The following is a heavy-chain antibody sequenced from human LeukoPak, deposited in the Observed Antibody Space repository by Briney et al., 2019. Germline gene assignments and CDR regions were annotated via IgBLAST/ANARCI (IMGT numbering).Heavy chain of an antibody. CDR1: GFTFSSYA. CDR2: RSYEGSNK. J-gene: IGHJ5*02. Sequence: GGSLRLSCAASGFTFSSYAMHWVRQAPGKGLEWVAVRSYEGSNKYYADSVKGRFTISRDNSKNTLYLQMNSLRAEDTAVYYCAREKIQLWLNNWFDPWGQGTLVTVSS. V-gene: IGHV3-30*04. CDR3: AREKIQLWLNNWFDP. D-gene: IGHD5-18*01.